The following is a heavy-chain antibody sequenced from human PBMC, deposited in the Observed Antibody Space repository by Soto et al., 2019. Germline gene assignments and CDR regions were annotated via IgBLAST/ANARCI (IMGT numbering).Heavy chain of an antibody. D-gene: IGHD2-2*01. J-gene: IGHJ4*02. CDR2: INPADSDI. V-gene: IGHV5-51*01. CDR1: GYRFTSNC. Sequence: GEPLKIYCEAAGYRFTSNCSGWVLQMRWKGLEWMGIINPADSDIKYSPSFQGQVTISADKSISTVYLQWSSLQASDTAMYYCERHSREEKCWTIRRLDYWAQGTLVTVSS. CDR3: ERHSREEKCWTIRRLDY.